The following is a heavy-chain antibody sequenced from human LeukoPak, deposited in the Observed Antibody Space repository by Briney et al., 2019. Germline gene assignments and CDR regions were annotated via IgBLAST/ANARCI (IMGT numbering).Heavy chain of an antibody. CDR2: ISSSGSTI. D-gene: IGHD6-25*01. CDR1: GFTFSSYA. V-gene: IGHV3-48*03. J-gene: IGHJ4*02. CDR3: ARERQQRLAWGGDFDY. Sequence: PGGSLRLSCAASGFTFSSYAMSWVRQAPGKGLEWVSYISSSGSTIYYADSVKGRFTISRDNAKNSLYLQMNSLRAEDTAVYYCARERQQRLAWGGDFDYWGQGTLVTVSS.